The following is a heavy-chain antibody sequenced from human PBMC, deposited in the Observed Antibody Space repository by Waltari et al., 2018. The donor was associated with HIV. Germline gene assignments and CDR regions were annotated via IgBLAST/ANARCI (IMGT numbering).Heavy chain of an antibody. CDR1: GYNFTTYW. V-gene: IGHV5-51*01. D-gene: IGHD2-2*01. Sequence: EVQLVQSGAEVKKPGESLKISCKGSGYNFTTYWIGWVRQMPGKGLEWMGIIDPVDSDTRYSPAFRGQVTISADKSMSTAYLQWSSLQASDTAIYYCARLGYCSSARCPSGYYYSYGMGVWGQGTTVTVSS. CDR2: IDPVDSDT. J-gene: IGHJ6*02. CDR3: ARLGYCSSARCPSGYYYSYGMGV.